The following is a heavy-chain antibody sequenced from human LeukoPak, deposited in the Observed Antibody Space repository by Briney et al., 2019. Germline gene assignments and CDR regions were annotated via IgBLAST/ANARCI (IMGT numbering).Heavy chain of an antibody. J-gene: IGHJ4*02. D-gene: IGHD3-10*01. CDR1: GFTFSSYA. CDR3: ASGMASFQYYYGSGSSVDY. V-gene: IGHV3-23*01. Sequence: PGGSLRLSCAASGFTFSSYAMSWVRQAPGKGLEWVSAISGSGGSTYYADSVKGRFTISRDNSKNTLYLQMNSLRAEDTAVYYCASGMASFQYYYGSGSSVDYWGQGTLVTVSS. CDR2: ISGSGGST.